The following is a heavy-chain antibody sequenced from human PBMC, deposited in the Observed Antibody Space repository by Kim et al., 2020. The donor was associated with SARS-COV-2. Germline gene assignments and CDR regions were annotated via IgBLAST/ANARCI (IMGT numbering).Heavy chain of an antibody. V-gene: IGHV7-4-1*02. J-gene: IGHJ5*02. D-gene: IGHD3-9*01. Sequence: ASVKVSCKASGYTFTSYAMNWVRQAPGQGLEWMGWINTNTGNPTYAQGFTGRFVFSLDTSVSTAYLQISSLKAEDTAVYYCARDNFPPYYDILTGYTNWFDPWGQGTLVTVSS. CDR1: GYTFTSYA. CDR3: ARDNFPPYYDILTGYTNWFDP. CDR2: INTNTGNP.